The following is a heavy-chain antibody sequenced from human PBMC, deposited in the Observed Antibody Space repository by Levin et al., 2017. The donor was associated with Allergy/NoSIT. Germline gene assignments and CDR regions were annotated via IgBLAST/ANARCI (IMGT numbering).Heavy chain of an antibody. Sequence: LSLTCAASGFTFSSSAMSWVRQAPGKGLEWVSAISGSGGSTYYADSVKGRFTISRDNSKNTLYLQMNSLRAEDTAVYYCAKMTTVVTGALWGQGTLVTVSS. J-gene: IGHJ4*02. D-gene: IGHD4-23*01. V-gene: IGHV3-23*01. CDR2: ISGSGGST. CDR3: AKMTTVVTGAL. CDR1: GFTFSSSA.